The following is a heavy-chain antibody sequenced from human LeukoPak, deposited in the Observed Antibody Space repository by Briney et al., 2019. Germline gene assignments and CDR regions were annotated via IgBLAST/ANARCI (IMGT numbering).Heavy chain of an antibody. V-gene: IGHV3-23*01. CDR3: TKDPNGDYVGAFDP. Sequence: GGSLRLSCEASGFTFSSFAMTWVRQAPGKGLEWVSSITGSHGRTYNADSVKGRFTISRDNSQNTLYLQMNSLRAEDTAVYYCTKDPNGDYVGAFDPWGQGTLVTVSS. J-gene: IGHJ5*02. D-gene: IGHD4-17*01. CDR2: ITGSHGRT. CDR1: GFTFSSFA.